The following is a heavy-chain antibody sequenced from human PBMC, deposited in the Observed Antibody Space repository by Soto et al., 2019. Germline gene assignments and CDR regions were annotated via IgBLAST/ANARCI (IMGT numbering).Heavy chain of an antibody. CDR2: IKQGGSET. J-gene: IGHJ6*02. D-gene: IGHD6-19*01. CDR1: GFTFSSYW. CDR3: ARDYALAVAGRYEYYGMDV. V-gene: IGHV3-7*01. Sequence: PGGSLRLSCAASGFTFSSYWMSWVRQAPGKGLEWVAHIKQGGSETYYEDSVKGRFTISRDNAKNSLYLQMNSLRAEDTAVYYCARDYALAVAGRYEYYGMDVWGQGTTGTVSS.